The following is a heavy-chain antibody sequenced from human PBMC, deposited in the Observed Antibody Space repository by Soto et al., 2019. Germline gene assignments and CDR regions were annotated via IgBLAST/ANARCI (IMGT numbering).Heavy chain of an antibody. Sequence: ASVKVSCKASGYTFTSYGISWVRQAPGQGLEWMGWISAYNGNTNYAQKLQGRVTMTTDTSTSTAYMELRSLRSDDTAVYYCARDLALGYCSSTSCFEGAHDAFDIWGQGTMVTVPS. J-gene: IGHJ3*02. D-gene: IGHD2-2*01. CDR3: ARDLALGYCSSTSCFEGAHDAFDI. CDR2: ISAYNGNT. CDR1: GYTFTSYG. V-gene: IGHV1-18*01.